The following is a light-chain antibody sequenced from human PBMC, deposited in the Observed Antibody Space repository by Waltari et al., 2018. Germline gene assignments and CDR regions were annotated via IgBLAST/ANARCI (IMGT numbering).Light chain of an antibody. CDR3: GTWDDGVHTRL. V-gene: IGLV1-44*01. CDR1: SANLAGNT. J-gene: IGLJ2*01. CDR2: KNT. Sequence: QSLLAQPPSVSGTPGQRVIISCSGSSANLAGNTIDWYQQVPGAAPRLLIFKNTQRPSGVPDRFFASKSGTSASLSISGLQAEDEADYYCGTWDDGVHTRLFGGGTRLTVL.